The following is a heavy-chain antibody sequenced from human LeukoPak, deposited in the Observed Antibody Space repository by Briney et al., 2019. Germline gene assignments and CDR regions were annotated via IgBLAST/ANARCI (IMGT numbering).Heavy chain of an antibody. D-gene: IGHD3-3*02. CDR2: INIDESRT. CDR1: GFTFSNHW. Sequence: GGSLRLSCAASGFTFSNHWMHWVRHAPGKGLVWVSRINIDESRTNYADSVKGRFTISRDNAKHTLYLQMNTLRAEDTAVYYCARETPVAGGIFFDLCGQGTLVTVSS. V-gene: IGHV3-74*01. CDR3: ARETPVAGGIFFDL. J-gene: IGHJ4*02.